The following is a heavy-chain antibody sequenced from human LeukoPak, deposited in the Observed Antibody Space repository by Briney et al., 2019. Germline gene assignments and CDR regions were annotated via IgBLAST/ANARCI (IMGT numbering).Heavy chain of an antibody. CDR3: ARALSDRRYFSYYYMDV. Sequence: ASVKVSCKASGYTFTTYAMNWVRQAPGQGLEWMGWINPNSGGTNYAQKFQGRVTMTRDTSISTAYMELSRLRSDDTAVYYCARALSDRRYFSYYYMDVWGKGTTVTISS. CDR2: INPNSGGT. CDR1: GYTFTTYA. V-gene: IGHV1-2*02. D-gene: IGHD3-9*01. J-gene: IGHJ6*03.